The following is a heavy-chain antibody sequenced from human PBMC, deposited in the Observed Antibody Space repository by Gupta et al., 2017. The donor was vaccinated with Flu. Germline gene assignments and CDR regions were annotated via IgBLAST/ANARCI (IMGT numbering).Heavy chain of an antibody. CDR2: ISSSDKNI. Sequence: DYYMGWIRQAPGKGLEWVSFISSSDKNIKYADSVKGRFTISRDNAKNSLYLQMNSLRAEDTAVYYCARSKVASNIGYFDYWGQGILVTVSS. J-gene: IGHJ4*02. V-gene: IGHV3-11*01. D-gene: IGHD2-2*01. CDR1: DYY. CDR3: ARSKVASNIGYFDY.